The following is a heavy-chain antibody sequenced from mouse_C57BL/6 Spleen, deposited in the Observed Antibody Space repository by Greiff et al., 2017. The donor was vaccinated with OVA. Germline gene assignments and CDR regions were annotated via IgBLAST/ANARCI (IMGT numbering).Heavy chain of an antibody. Sequence: EVQLQQSGPELVKPGASVKIPCKASGYTFTDYNMDWVKQSHGKSLEWIGDINPNNGGTIYNQKFKGKATLTVDKSSSTAYMELRSLTSEDTAVYYCARIYYGNYGYFDYWGQGTTLTVSS. V-gene: IGHV1-18*01. CDR3: ARIYYGNYGYFDY. CDR2: INPNNGGT. D-gene: IGHD2-1*01. J-gene: IGHJ2*01. CDR1: GYTFTDYN.